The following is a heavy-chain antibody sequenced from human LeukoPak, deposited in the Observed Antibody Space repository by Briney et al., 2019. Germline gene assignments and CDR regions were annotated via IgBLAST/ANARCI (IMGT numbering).Heavy chain of an antibody. D-gene: IGHD3-3*01. Sequence: QTGGSLRLSCAASGFPFSNSPFHWVRQAPGKGLKWLAFIRYDGSNKYYADSVKGRFTISRDNSKNTLYLQMNSLRAEDTAVYYCAKDPTYYDFWSGYPAGNWFDPWGQGTLVTVSS. J-gene: IGHJ5*02. CDR1: GFPFSNSP. V-gene: IGHV3-30*02. CDR2: IRYDGSNK. CDR3: AKDPTYYDFWSGYPAGNWFDP.